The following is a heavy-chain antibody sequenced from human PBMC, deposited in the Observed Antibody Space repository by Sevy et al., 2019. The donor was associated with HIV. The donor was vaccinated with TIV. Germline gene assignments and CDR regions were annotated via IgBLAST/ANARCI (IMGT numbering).Heavy chain of an antibody. CDR1: GFTFSSYG. D-gene: IGHD6-6*01. J-gene: IGHJ6*02. CDR2: ISDIGNT. CDR3: ANCLAALPGYYYGVDV. V-gene: IGHV3-23*01. Sequence: GGCLRLSCAASGFTFSSYGMSCVRQAPGKGLERVSVISDIGNTYYADSVKGRFTMSRDNSKNTLYLQMNSLRAEDTAVYYCANCLAALPGYYYGVDVWGQGTTVTVSS.